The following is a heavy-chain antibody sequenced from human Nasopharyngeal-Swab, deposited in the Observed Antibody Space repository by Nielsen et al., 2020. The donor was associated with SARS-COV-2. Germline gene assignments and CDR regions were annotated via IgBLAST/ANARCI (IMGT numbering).Heavy chain of an antibody. J-gene: IGHJ4*02. CDR1: GYTFPSYG. CDR2: ISSYNGNT. Sequence: ASVKVSCKASGYTFPSYGISWVRPAPGQGLEWMGWISSYNGNTNYAQKLQGRVTMTTDTSTSPAYMELRSLRSDDTAVYYCARDKGGIAVAGTLDYFDYWGQGTLVTVSS. D-gene: IGHD6-19*01. V-gene: IGHV1-18*01. CDR3: ARDKGGIAVAGTLDYFDY.